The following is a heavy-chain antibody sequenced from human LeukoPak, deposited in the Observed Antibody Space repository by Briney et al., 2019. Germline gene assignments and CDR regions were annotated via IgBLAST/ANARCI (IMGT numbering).Heavy chain of an antibody. CDR1: GGSISSSSYY. CDR3: ARHIPGGVVANAFDI. CDR2: IYYSGST. D-gene: IGHD2-15*01. V-gene: IGHV4-39*01. J-gene: IGHJ3*02. Sequence: SETLSLTXTVSGGSISSSSYYWGWIRQPPGKGLEWIGSIYYSGSTYYNPSLKSRVTISVDTSKNQFSLKLSSVTAADTAVYYCARHIPGGVVANAFDIWGQGTMVTVSS.